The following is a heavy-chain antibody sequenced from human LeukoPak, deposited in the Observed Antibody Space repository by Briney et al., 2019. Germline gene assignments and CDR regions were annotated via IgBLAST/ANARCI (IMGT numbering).Heavy chain of an antibody. CDR3: AREVGATTWGFDY. CDR1: GGSISSGDYY. D-gene: IGHD1-26*01. V-gene: IGHV4-30-4*08. J-gene: IGHJ4*02. CDR2: IYYSGST. Sequence: SETLSLTCTVSGGSISSGDYYWRWVRQPPGKGLEWIGYIYYSGSTYYNPSLKSRFTISVYTSKNQFSLKLSSVTAADTAVYYCAREVGATTWGFDYWGQGTLVTVSS.